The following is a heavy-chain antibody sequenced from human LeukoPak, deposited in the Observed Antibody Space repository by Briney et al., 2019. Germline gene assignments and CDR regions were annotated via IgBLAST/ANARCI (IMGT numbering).Heavy chain of an antibody. V-gene: IGHV3-23*01. J-gene: IGHJ4*02. D-gene: IGHD3-3*01. CDR3: AKSSSGYYTFDY. Sequence: GGSLRLSCAASGFTCSNYAMSWVRQAPGKGLEWVSSISDRGDLTYYADSVKGRFTISRDNSKNTLYLQMNSLRAEDTAEHYCAKSSSGYYTFDYWGQGTLVTVSS. CDR2: ISDRGDLT. CDR1: GFTCSNYA.